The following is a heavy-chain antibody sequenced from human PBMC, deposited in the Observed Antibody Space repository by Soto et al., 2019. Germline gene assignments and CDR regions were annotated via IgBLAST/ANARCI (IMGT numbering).Heavy chain of an antibody. J-gene: IGHJ4*02. V-gene: IGHV4-4*07. CDR3: GRDNNDFWTLYPLAFDY. Sequence: SETLSLTCSVSGGSPSKYYWSWIRQPAGKGLEWIGRISTSGHVVSKVSLRSRLTMSVDMSNNHFSLNLTSVTAADTAVYYCGRDNNDFWTLYPLAFDYWGQGALVTVSS. D-gene: IGHD3-3*01. CDR1: GGSPSKYY. CDR2: ISTSGHV.